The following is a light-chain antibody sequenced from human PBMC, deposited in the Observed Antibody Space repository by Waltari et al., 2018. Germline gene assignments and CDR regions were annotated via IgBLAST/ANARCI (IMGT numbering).Light chain of an antibody. CDR1: QSVTTN. Sequence: EIVMTQSPTTLSVSPGELVTLSRRASQSVTTNLAWYQQKPGQAPRILIYGASTRATGIPARFTGSGSETEFTLTISSLQSEDSAVYFCQQYDAWPPWTFGQGTKVEIK. CDR2: GAS. CDR3: QQYDAWPPWT. J-gene: IGKJ1*01. V-gene: IGKV3-15*01.